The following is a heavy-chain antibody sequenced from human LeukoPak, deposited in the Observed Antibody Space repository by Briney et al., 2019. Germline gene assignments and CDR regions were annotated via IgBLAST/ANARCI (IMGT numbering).Heavy chain of an antibody. V-gene: IGHV3-15*01. Sequence: GGSLRLSCAASGFTFSNAWMSWVRQAPGKGLEWVGRLKSKTGGCTTDHAAPVKGRFTISRDDSKNTLYLQMNSLKTEDTAVYYCFAAAGTFDYWGQGTLVTVSS. CDR2: LKSKTGGCTT. CDR1: GFTFSNAW. J-gene: IGHJ4*02. D-gene: IGHD6-13*01. CDR3: FAAAGTFDY.